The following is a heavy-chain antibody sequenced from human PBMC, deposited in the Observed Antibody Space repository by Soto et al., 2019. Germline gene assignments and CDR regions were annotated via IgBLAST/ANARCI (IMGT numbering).Heavy chain of an antibody. Sequence: SVKVSCKASGGTFSSYAISWVRQAPGQGLEWMGGIIPIFGTANYAQKFQGRVTITADESTSTAYMELSSLRSEDTAVYYCARESFQRYCSSTSCSSVSTGFDPWGQGTLVTVSS. J-gene: IGHJ5*02. CDR2: IIPIFGTA. D-gene: IGHD2-2*01. CDR3: ARESFQRYCSSTSCSSVSTGFDP. CDR1: GGTFSSYA. V-gene: IGHV1-69*13.